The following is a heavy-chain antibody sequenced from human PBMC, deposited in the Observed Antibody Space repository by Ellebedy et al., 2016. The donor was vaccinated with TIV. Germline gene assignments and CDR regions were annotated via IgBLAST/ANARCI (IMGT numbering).Heavy chain of an antibody. CDR2: IRTNGYGATT. D-gene: IGHD3-16*01. CDR3: TRGRSWGYFDY. Sequence: PGGFLRLSCTGWGFTFGDYAMNWVRQAPGKGLEWISRIRTNGYGATTDYAASVKGRLTISRDDSKSIVYLQSNSLKTEDTGIYYCTRGRSWGYFDYWGQGTLVIVSS. V-gene: IGHV3-49*04. J-gene: IGHJ4*02. CDR1: GFTFGDYA.